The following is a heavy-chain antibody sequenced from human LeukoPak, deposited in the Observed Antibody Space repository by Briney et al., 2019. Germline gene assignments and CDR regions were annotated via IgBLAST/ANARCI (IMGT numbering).Heavy chain of an antibody. J-gene: IGHJ4*02. CDR1: GFTFSSYE. D-gene: IGHD2-15*01. CDR3: AGRVVVAAWDYFDY. Sequence: PGGSLRLSCAASGFTFSSYEMHWVRQAPGKGLEWVSAISGSGGSTYYADSVKGRFTISRDNSKNTLYLQMNSLRAEDTAVYYCAGRVVVAAWDYFDYWGQGTLVTVSS. CDR2: ISGSGGST. V-gene: IGHV3-23*01.